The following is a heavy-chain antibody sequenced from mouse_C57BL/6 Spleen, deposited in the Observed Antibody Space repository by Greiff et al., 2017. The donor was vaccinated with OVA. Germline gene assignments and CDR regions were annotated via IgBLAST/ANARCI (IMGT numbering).Heavy chain of an antibody. CDR2: IWRGGST. J-gene: IGHJ4*01. D-gene: IGHD1-1*01. V-gene: IGHV2-5*01. CDR3: AKGTTVVATGGAMDY. Sequence: QVQLKQSGPGLVQPSQSLSITCTVSGFSLTSYGVHWVRQSPGKGLEWLGVIWRGGSTDYNAAFMSRLSITKDNSTSQVFFKMNSLQADDTAIYYCAKGTTVVATGGAMDYWGQGTSVTVSS. CDR1: GFSLTSYG.